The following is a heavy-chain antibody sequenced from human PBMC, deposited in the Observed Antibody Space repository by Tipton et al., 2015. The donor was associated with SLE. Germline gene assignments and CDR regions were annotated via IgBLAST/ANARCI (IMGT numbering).Heavy chain of an antibody. CDR1: GYFFNGYG. CDR3: ARDVKEGIGY. D-gene: IGHD2/OR15-2a*01. V-gene: IGHV1-18*01. Sequence: QVQLVQSGAEVKKPGASVKVSCKASGYFFNGYGISWVRRAPGQGLEWMGWISGYNGDTNYAQKFRGRVTMTTDTSTTTAYMEVRSLRSDDTAVYYCARDVKEGIGYWGQGTLVTVSS. J-gene: IGHJ4*02. CDR2: ISGYNGDT.